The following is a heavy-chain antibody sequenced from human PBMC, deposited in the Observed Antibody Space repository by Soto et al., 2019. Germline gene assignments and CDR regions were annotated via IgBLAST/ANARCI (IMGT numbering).Heavy chain of an antibody. CDR3: AKGSDDFWSGYFSYYYYMDV. CDR1: GFTFSSYA. J-gene: IGHJ6*03. V-gene: IGHV3-23*01. Sequence: GGSLRLSLAASGFTFSSYALSWGRPAPGEGLEWVSAISGSGGSTYYADSVKGRFTISRDNSKNTLYLQMNSLRAEDTAVYYCAKGSDDFWSGYFSYYYYMDVWGKGTTVTVSS. CDR2: ISGSGGST. D-gene: IGHD3-3*01.